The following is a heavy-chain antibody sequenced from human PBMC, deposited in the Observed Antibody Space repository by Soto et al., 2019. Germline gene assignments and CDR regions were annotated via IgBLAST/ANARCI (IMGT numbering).Heavy chain of an antibody. CDR3: ARLPLYSSSWQMYFDY. V-gene: IGHV4-39*01. J-gene: IGHJ4*02. D-gene: IGHD6-13*01. Sequence: SETLSLTCTVSGGSISSSSYYWGWIRQPPGKGLEWIGSIYYSGSTYYNPSLKSRVTISVDTSKNQFSLKLGSVTAADTAVYYCARLPLYSSSWQMYFDYWGQGTLVTVSS. CDR1: GGSISSSSYY. CDR2: IYYSGST.